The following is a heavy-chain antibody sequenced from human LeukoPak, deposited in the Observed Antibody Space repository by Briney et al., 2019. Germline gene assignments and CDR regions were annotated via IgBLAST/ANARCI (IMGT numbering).Heavy chain of an antibody. CDR1: GYSFTSYW. J-gene: IGHJ4*02. CDR2: IFPGDSDT. CDR3: ARRLTYGSRAYYCLDY. V-gene: IGHV5-51*01. Sequence: GEYLKISCKGSGYSFTSYWIGWVRQKPGKGLEWMGIIFPGDSDTRYSPSFQGQVTISADKSISTAYLQWSSLKASDTAMYYCARRLTYGSRAYYCLDYWGQGTLVTVSS. D-gene: IGHD3-22*01.